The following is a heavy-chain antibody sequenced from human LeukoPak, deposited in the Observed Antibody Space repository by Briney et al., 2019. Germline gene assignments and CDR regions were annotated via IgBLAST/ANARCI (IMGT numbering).Heavy chain of an antibody. D-gene: IGHD1-26*01. J-gene: IGHJ4*02. CDR1: GFTFSSSD. CDR3: VTGAEGWAY. V-gene: IGHV3-13*01. CDR2: IGSAGAT. Sequence: GGSLRLSCAASGFTFSSSDMHWVRQATGKGLEWVSGIGSAGATFYAGSVRGRFTIFRENARNSLYLQMNSLRAEDTAMYHCVTGAEGWAYWGQGALVTVSS.